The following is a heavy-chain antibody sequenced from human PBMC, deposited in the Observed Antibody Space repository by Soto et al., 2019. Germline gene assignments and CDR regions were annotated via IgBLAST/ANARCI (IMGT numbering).Heavy chain of an antibody. D-gene: IGHD5-12*01. CDR2: IIPIFGTA. J-gene: IGHJ3*02. V-gene: IGHV1-69*01. CDR1: GGTFSSYA. CDR3: ARGVVRSGSRAQTYDAFDI. Sequence: QVQLVQSGAEVKKPGSSVKVSCKASGGTFSSYAISWVRQAPGQGLEWMGGIIPIFGTANYAQKFQGRVTITADESTSTAYMELSSLRSEDTAVYYCARGVVRSGSRAQTYDAFDIWGQGTMVTVSS.